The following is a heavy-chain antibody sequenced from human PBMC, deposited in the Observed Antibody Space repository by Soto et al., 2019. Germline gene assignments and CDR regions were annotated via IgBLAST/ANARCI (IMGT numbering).Heavy chain of an antibody. Sequence: QVQLQESGPGLVKPSGTLSLTCTVSGGSISSSNWWSWVRQTPGKGLEWIAEIYHSGNSNYNPSLRSRVPISVVKSKNQFSLNLSPVTAADTAIYYCARLKTTPNDSFDIWGQGTMVTVSS. CDR1: GGSISSSNW. D-gene: IGHD1-1*01. J-gene: IGHJ3*02. CDR2: IYHSGNS. CDR3: ARLKTTPNDSFDI. V-gene: IGHV4-4*02.